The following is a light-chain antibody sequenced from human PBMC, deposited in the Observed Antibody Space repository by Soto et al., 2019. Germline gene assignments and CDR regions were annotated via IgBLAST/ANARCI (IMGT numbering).Light chain of an antibody. J-gene: IGKJ1*01. Sequence: VVLTRSAVTLSLSPVEKATLSGRASQSVSNNYLAWYQQKPSQAPRLLIYGASNRATGIPDRFSGSGSGTDFTLTISRLEPEDFAVYYCQQYGSSGTFGQGTKVDIK. CDR3: QQYGSSGT. CDR1: QSVSNNY. CDR2: GAS. V-gene: IGKV3-20*01.